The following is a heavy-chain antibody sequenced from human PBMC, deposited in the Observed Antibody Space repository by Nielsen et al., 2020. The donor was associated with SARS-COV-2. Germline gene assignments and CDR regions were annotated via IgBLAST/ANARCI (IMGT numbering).Heavy chain of an antibody. CDR2: MFHSGTT. CDR3: ARGQYQLLS. CDR1: GGSVGSDDYY. J-gene: IGHJ5*02. D-gene: IGHD2-2*01. V-gene: IGHV4-30-4*01. Sequence: SETLSLTCSVSGGSVGSDDYYWSWIRQPPGKGLEWLGYMFHSGTTYYNPSLQSRLTISVDTFKNQFSLTVTSVTAADTAVYYCARGQYQLLSWGQGTLVTVAS.